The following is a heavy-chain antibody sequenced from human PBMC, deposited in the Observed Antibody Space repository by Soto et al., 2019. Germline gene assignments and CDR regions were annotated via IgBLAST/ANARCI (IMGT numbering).Heavy chain of an antibody. CDR1: GGSISSSSYY. CDR2: SYYSGST. CDR3: ARENDSSGYYYFDY. D-gene: IGHD3-22*01. Sequence: SETLSLTCTVSGGSISSSSYYWGWIRQPPGKGLEWIGSSYYSGSTYYNPSLKSRVTISVDTSKNQFSLKLSSVTAADTAVYYCARENDSSGYYYFDYWGQGTLVTVSS. J-gene: IGHJ4*02. V-gene: IGHV4-39*02.